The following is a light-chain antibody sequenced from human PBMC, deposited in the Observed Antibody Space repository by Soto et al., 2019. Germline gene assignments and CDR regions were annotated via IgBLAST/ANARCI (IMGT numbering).Light chain of an antibody. CDR1: QSINNRY. V-gene: IGKV3-20*01. CDR3: QQFGSSPGFT. J-gene: IGKJ3*01. CDR2: GAS. Sequence: EIVLTQSPGTLSLSPGERATLSCRASQSINNRYLAWYQQKPGQAPRLLIYGASSSSTGIPDRFSGSGSGTDFTLTISRLEPNNFAGYYCQQFGSSPGFTFGPGTKGYMK.